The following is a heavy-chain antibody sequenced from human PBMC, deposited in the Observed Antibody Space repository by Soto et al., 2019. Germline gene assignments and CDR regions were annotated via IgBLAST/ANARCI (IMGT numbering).Heavy chain of an antibody. CDR3: AKDAVYGDGLWLAGN. CDR1: GFSVSRYA. V-gene: IGHV3-23*01. J-gene: IGHJ4*02. CDR2: MTGSGGDM. D-gene: IGHD2-21*02. Sequence: EVQLLESGGGLVQPGGSLRLSCAASGFSVSRYAMMWVRQPPGKGQEWVAGMTGSGGDMRYADPVKGRFTISKDNSKNTLYLQMNSLRAEDTAIYYCAKDAVYGDGLWLAGNWGQGTLVTVSS.